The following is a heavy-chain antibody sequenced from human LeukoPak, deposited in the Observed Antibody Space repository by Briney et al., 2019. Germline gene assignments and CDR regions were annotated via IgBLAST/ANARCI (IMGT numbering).Heavy chain of an antibody. Sequence: GGSLRLSCAASGFTFSSYSMNWVRQAPGKGLEWVSSISSRSSYIYYADSVKGRFTISRDNAKNSLYLQMNSLRAEDTAVYYCARVFSGDYWGQGTLVTVSS. V-gene: IGHV3-21*01. J-gene: IGHJ4*02. CDR2: ISSRSSYI. CDR1: GFTFSSYS. D-gene: IGHD7-27*01. CDR3: ARVFSGDY.